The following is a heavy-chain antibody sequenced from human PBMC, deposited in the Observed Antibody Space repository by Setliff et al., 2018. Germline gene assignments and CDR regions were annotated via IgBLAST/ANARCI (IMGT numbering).Heavy chain of an antibody. CDR2: INGHSGTT. J-gene: IGHJ5*02. CDR1: GYTFSSYG. CDR3: VRDTIAYCRDDCSDWFDP. V-gene: IGHV1-18*04. D-gene: IGHD2-21*02. Sequence: ASVKVSCKAPGYTFSSYGITWVRQAPGQGLEWMGWINGHSGTTNYAQKFQDRVTMTIDTSTSTAYMELRSLRSDDTAVYYCVRDTIAYCRDDCSDWFDPWGQGTLVTVSS.